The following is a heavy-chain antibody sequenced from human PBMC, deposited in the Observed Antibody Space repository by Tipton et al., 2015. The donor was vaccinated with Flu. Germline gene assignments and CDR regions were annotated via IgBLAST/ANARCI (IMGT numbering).Heavy chain of an antibody. CDR1: GGSISSGGYY. D-gene: IGHD2-15*01. J-gene: IGHJ4*02. V-gene: IGHV4-31*03. Sequence: TPSLTCTVSGGSISSGGYYWSWIRQHPGKGLEYIGYIYYSGSTYYNPSLKSRLTISVDTSKNQFSLKLSSVTAADTAVYYCARVDCSGGGCYLGSYWGQGTLVTVSS. CDR2: IYYSGST. CDR3: ARVDCSGGGCYLGSY.